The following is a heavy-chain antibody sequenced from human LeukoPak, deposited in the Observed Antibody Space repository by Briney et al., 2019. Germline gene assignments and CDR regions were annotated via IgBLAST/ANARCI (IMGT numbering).Heavy chain of an antibody. V-gene: IGHV3-23*01. CDR2: ISGSGGST. CDR1: RFTFSNYA. Sequence: GGSLRLSCAASRFTFSNYAMSWVRQAPGKGLEWVSTISGSGGSTYYADSVKGRFTISRDNSKNTLHLQMNSLRAEDTAVYHCAKSAYYDSSGFYREYYFDYWGQGTLVTVSS. J-gene: IGHJ4*02. CDR3: AKSAYYDSSGFYREYYFDY. D-gene: IGHD3-22*01.